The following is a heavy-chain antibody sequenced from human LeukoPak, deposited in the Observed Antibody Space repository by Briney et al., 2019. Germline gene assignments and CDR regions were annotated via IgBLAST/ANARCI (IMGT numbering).Heavy chain of an antibody. J-gene: IGHJ4*02. CDR2: ISAYNGNT. V-gene: IGHV1-18*01. D-gene: IGHD3-22*01. CDR3: AKIPGAPLPHSSGYYYISPHFDY. Sequence: ASVKVSCKASGYTFTSYGISWVRQAPGQGLEWMGWISAYNGNTNYAQKLPGRVTMTTDTSTSTAYMELRSLRSDDTAVYYCAKIPGAPLPHSSGYYYISPHFDYWGQGTLVTVSS. CDR1: GYTFTSYG.